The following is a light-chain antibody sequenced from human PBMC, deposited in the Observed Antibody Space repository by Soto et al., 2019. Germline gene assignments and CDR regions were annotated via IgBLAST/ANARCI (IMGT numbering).Light chain of an antibody. V-gene: IGKV3D-15*01. CDR2: GAS. J-gene: IGKJ4*01. Sequence: EIVLTQSPATLSLSPGERAALSCRASQSISTYLAWYQQEPGQAPRLFIYGASNRATGIPDRFSGSGSGTEFNITISSLQSEDSAVYYCQQYNNWPRATFGGGTKVDIK. CDR1: QSISTY. CDR3: QQYNNWPRAT.